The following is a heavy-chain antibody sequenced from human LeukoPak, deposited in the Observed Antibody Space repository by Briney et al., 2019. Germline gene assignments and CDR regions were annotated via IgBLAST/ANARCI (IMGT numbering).Heavy chain of an antibody. D-gene: IGHD6-13*01. CDR3: ARGPTYSSSWYVWFDP. CDR2: IYTSGST. V-gene: IGHV4-4*07. J-gene: IGHJ5*02. Sequence: SETLSLTCTVSGGSISSYYWSWIRQPAGKGLEWIGRIYTSGSTNYNPSLKSRVTMSVDTSKNQFSLKLSSVTAADTAVYYCARGPTYSSSWYVWFDPWGQGTLSPSPQ. CDR1: GGSISSYY.